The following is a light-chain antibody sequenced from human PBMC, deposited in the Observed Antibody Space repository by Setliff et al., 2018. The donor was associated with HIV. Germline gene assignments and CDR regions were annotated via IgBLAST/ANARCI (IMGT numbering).Light chain of an antibody. CDR2: EVS. Sequence: QSAPTQPASVSGSPGQSITMSCTGTSSDVGGYNYVSWYQQHPGKAPKLIIYEVSNRPSGVSNRFSGSKSGNTASLTISGLQAEDEADYYCSSYTSIYTYVFGTGTKVTVL. J-gene: IGLJ1*01. CDR1: SSDVGGYNY. CDR3: SSYTSIYTYV. V-gene: IGLV2-14*01.